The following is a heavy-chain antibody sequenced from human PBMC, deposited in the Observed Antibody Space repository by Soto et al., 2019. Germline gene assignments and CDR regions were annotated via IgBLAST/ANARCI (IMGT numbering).Heavy chain of an antibody. D-gene: IGHD3-16*02. J-gene: IGHJ3*02. Sequence: ASVKVSCKASGYTFTSYDINWVRQATGQGLEWMGWMNPNSGNTGYAQKFQGRVTMTRNTSISTAYMELSSLRSEDTAVYYCARGRGITFGGVIAVNGAFDIWGQGTMVTVSS. CDR3: ARGRGITFGGVIAVNGAFDI. CDR1: GYTFTSYD. V-gene: IGHV1-8*01. CDR2: MNPNSGNT.